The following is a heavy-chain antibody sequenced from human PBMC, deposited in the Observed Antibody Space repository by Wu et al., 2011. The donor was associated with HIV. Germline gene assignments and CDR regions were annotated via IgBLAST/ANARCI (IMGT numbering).Heavy chain of an antibody. V-gene: IGHV1-18*01. CDR1: GATFSSYA. D-gene: IGHD6-19*01. CDR3: ARSWGYSNGLRGDY. CDR2: ISAYNGDT. Sequence: QVQLVQSGAEVKKPGSSVKVSCKASGATFSSYAISWVRQAPGQGLEWMGWISAYNGDTNYAQNLQGRVTMTTDTSTSTAYMELRSLRSDDTAMYYCARSWGYSNGLRGDYWGQGIPVTVSS. J-gene: IGHJ4*02.